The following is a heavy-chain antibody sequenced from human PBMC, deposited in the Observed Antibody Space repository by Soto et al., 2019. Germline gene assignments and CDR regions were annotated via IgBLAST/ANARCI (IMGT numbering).Heavy chain of an antibody. CDR2: IHYTGST. CDR1: GDSVSGGSHY. V-gene: IGHV4-61*01. CDR3: ARGVGHSRGTSFDS. D-gene: IGHD3-22*01. Sequence: PSETLSLTCTVSGDSVSGGSHYWSWIRQPPGKGLEWIAYIHYTGSTTYSPSLRSRITMSVDTSTKQLSLKLTSVTAADTAVYYCARGVGHSRGTSFDSWGQGALVTVSS. J-gene: IGHJ4*02.